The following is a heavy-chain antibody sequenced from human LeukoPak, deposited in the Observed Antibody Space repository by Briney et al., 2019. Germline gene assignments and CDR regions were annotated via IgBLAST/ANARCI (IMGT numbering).Heavy chain of an antibody. V-gene: IGHV1-69*05. CDR1: GYTFTSYD. CDR2: IIPIFGTA. CDR3: AMGGITGTTAFDY. D-gene: IGHD1-7*01. Sequence: SVKVSCKASGYTFTSYDINWERLAPGQGLEWMGGIIPIFGTANYAQKFQGRVTITTDESTSTAYMELSSLRSEDTAVYYCAMGGITGTTAFDYWGQGTLVTVSS. J-gene: IGHJ4*02.